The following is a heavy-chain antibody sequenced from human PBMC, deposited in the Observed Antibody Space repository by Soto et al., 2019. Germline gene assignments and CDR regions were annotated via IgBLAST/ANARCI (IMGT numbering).Heavy chain of an antibody. CDR1: GFTFSRYA. CDR3: AKDSDYYGSGSYTDY. Sequence: EVQLLESGGGLVQPGGSLRLSCAASGFTFSRYAMSWVRQAPGKGLEWVSSMSGSGGSTDYADSVKGRFTISRDNSKNTLYLQMNSLRAEDTAVYHCAKDSDYYGSGSYTDYWGQGTLVTVSS. CDR2: MSGSGGST. J-gene: IGHJ4*02. D-gene: IGHD3-10*01. V-gene: IGHV3-23*01.